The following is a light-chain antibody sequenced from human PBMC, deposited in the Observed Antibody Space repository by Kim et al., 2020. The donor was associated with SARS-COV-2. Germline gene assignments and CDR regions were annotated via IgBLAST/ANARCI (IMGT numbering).Light chain of an antibody. CDR2: ANN. J-gene: IGLJ2*01. V-gene: IGLV1-40*01. CDR1: YD. CDR3: QSYDSSLSVVV. Sequence: YDVHWYQQLPGTAPKLLISANNNRPSGVPDRFSGSRSVTSASLAITGLQAEDEADYYCQSYDSSLSVVVFGGGTQLT.